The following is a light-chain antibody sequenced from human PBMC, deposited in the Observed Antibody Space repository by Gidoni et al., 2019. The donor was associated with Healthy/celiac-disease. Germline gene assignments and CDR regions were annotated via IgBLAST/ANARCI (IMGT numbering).Light chain of an antibody. CDR2: WNN. J-gene: IGLJ3*02. Sequence: QSMLTHPRSASGTPEQRVTISWSGSSSTIGNNYVYWYPRLPATAPTLLIYWNNQRPSGVPSRLSASTSGTSASLVTSWLRSDEEADYYCAAWDASLNGWVFGGGTKLTVL. CDR3: AAWDASLNGWV. V-gene: IGLV1-47*01. CDR1: SSTIGNNY.